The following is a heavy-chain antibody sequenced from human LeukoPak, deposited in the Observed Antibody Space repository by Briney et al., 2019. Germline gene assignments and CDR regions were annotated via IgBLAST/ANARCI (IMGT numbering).Heavy chain of an antibody. Sequence: GASVKVSCKASGYTFTSYDINWVRQATGQGLEWMGWMNPNSGNTGYAQKFKGRVTMTRNTSISTAYMELSSLRSEDTAVYYCARGLVVAATPSYWGQGTLVTVSS. CDR1: GYTFTSYD. CDR3: ARGLVVAATPSY. V-gene: IGHV1-8*01. CDR2: MNPNSGNT. D-gene: IGHD2-15*01. J-gene: IGHJ4*02.